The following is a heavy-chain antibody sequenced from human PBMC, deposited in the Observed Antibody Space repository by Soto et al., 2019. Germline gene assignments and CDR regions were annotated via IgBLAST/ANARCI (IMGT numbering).Heavy chain of an antibody. D-gene: IGHD5-18*01. CDR3: ARRAGTAMVKVRSWFDP. CDR1: GGSISSSSYY. J-gene: IGHJ5*02. Sequence: KTSETLSLTCTVSGGSISSSSYYWGWIRQPPGKGLEWIGSIYYSGSTYYNPSLKSRVTISVDTSKNQFSLKLSSVTAADTAVYYCARRAGTAMVKVRSWFDPWGQGTLVTVSS. CDR2: IYYSGST. V-gene: IGHV4-39*01.